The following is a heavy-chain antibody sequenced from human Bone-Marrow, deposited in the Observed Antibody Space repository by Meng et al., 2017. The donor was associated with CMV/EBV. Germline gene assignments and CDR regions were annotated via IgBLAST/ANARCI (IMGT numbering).Heavy chain of an antibody. J-gene: IGHJ5*02. CDR3: AQSAAKNWFDP. CDR2: IYYSGST. CDR1: GGSVSSGSYY. D-gene: IGHD2-2*01. Sequence: SETLSLTCTVSGGSVSSGSYYWSWIRQPPGKGLEWIGYIYYSGSTNYNPSLKSRVTISVDTSKNQFSLKLSSVTAADTAVYYCAQSAAKNWFDPWGQGTLVTVSS. V-gene: IGHV4-61*01.